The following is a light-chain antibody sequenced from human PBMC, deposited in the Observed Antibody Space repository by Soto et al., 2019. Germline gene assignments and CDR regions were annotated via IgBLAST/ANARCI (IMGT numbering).Light chain of an antibody. Sequence: EIVLTHSPATLSLSPGERATLSCRASQSVGNYLAWYQQKPGQAPRLLIYDGSNRATGIPARFSGSGSGTYFARTMSSLEPEDFAVYYCQQRINWPHVTLGGGAQVDIK. CDR2: DGS. CDR1: QSVGNY. V-gene: IGKV3-11*01. J-gene: IGKJ4*01. CDR3: QQRINWPHVT.